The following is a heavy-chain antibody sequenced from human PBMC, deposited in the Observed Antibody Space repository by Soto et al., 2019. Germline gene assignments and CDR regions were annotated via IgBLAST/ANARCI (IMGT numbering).Heavy chain of an antibody. CDR1: GFAFSGSA. D-gene: IGHD4-17*01. V-gene: IGHV3-73*01. J-gene: IGHJ4*02. CDR2: VRSKAYSYAT. CDR3: TTHYD. Sequence: EVQLVESGGGVVQPGGSLKLSCAASGFAFSGSAMNWVRRASGKGLEWVGRVRSKAYSYATAYAASVTGRFTISRDDSNNMAYLQMNSLKTEDTAVYYCTTHYDWGQGTLVTVSS.